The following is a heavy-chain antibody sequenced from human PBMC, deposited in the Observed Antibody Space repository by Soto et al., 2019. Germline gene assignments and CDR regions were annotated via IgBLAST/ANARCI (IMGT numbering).Heavy chain of an antibody. CDR2: IYSGGST. CDR3: ARDSPYGDYGGGFDY. CDR1: GFTVSSNY. D-gene: IGHD4-17*01. J-gene: IGHJ4*02. V-gene: IGHV3-53*01. Sequence: GGSLRLSCAASGFTVSSNYMSWVRQAPGKGLEWVSVIYSGGSTYYADSVKGRFTISRDNSKNTLYLQMNSLRAEDTAVYYCARDSPYGDYGGGFDYWGQGTLVTVSA.